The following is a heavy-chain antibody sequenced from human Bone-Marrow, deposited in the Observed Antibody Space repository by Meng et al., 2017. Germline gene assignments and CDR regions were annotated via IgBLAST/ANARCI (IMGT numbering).Heavy chain of an antibody. J-gene: IGHJ5*02. V-gene: IGHV4-34*01. Sequence: QVQLQQWGAGLLKPSETLSLTCAVDGGSFSGYYWSWIRQPPGKGLEWIGEINHSGSTNYNPSLKSRVTISVDTSKNQFSLKLSSVTAADTAVYYCARDLPYASGAGGFDPWGQGTLVTVSS. CDR3: ARDLPYASGAGGFDP. D-gene: IGHD3-10*01. CDR2: INHSGST. CDR1: GGSFSGYY.